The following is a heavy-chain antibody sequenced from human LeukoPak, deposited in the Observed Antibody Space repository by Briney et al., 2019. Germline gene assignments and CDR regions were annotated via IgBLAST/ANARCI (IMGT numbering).Heavy chain of an antibody. J-gene: IGHJ4*02. Sequence: PGGSLRLSCAASGFTFSSYAMHWVRQAPGKGLEWVAVISYDGSNKYYADSVKGRFTISRDNSKNTLYLQMNSLRAEDTAVYYCARATGLYYFDYWGQGTLVTVSS. CDR2: ISYDGSNK. V-gene: IGHV3-30-3*01. CDR3: ARATGLYYFDY. D-gene: IGHD1-14*01. CDR1: GFTFSSYA.